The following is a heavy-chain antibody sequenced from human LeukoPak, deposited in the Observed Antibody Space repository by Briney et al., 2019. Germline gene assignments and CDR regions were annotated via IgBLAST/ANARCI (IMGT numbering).Heavy chain of an antibody. CDR1: GFTFTNYG. CDR2: ISAYNSDT. V-gene: IGHV1-18*01. CDR3: ARIAERQLAYFDY. J-gene: IGHJ4*02. Sequence: ASVKVSCKASGFTFTNYGFTWVRQAPGQALEWMGWISAYNSDTNYAQKLQGRVTMTTDTSTGTAYMELRSLRSDDTAVYYCARIAERQLAYFDYWGQGTLVTVSS. D-gene: IGHD6-13*01.